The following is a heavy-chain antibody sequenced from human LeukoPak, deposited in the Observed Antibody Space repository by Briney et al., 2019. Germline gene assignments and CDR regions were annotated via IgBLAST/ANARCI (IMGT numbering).Heavy chain of an antibody. CDR3: ARDNSVGDNAWWFDP. J-gene: IGHJ5*02. CDR1: GYTFTSYY. CDR2: INPTGGST. V-gene: IGHV1-46*01. D-gene: IGHD1-26*01. Sequence: ASVKVSCTASGYTFTSYYMHWVRQAPGQGLEWMGLINPTGGSTGYAQKFQGRVTMTRDVSTSTDYMELSSLRSEDTAIYYCARDNSVGDNAWWFDPWGQGALVTVSS.